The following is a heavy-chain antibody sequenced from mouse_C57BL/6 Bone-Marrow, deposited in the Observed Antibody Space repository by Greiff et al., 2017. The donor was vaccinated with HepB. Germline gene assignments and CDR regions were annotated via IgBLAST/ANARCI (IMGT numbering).Heavy chain of an antibody. D-gene: IGHD2-12*01. Sequence: VQLKESGAELVRPGASVKLSCTASGFNIKDDYMHWVKQRPEQGLEWIGWIDPENGDTEYASKFQGKATITADKSSNTAYLQLSRLTTEDTAVYCCTSHTNVWGKGTTLTVSS. CDR3: TSHTNV. CDR1: GFNIKDDY. J-gene: IGHJ2*01. CDR2: IDPENGDT. V-gene: IGHV14-4*01.